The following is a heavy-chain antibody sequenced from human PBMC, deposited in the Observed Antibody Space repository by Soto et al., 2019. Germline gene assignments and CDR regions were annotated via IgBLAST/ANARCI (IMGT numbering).Heavy chain of an antibody. CDR1: GGTFSSYA. V-gene: IGHV1-18*01. Sequence: VASVKVSCKASGGTFSSYAISWVRQAPGQGLEWMGWISAYNGNTNYAQNLQGRVTMTTDTSTSTAYMELRSLKSDDTAVYFCARDSAGDWFDPWGQGTLVTVSS. D-gene: IGHD6-25*01. J-gene: IGHJ5*02. CDR2: ISAYNGNT. CDR3: ARDSAGDWFDP.